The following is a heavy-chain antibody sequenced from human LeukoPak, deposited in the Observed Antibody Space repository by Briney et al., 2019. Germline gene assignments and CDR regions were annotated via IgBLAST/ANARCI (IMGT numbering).Heavy chain of an antibody. CDR1: GFTFSSYG. CDR2: ISYDGSNK. J-gene: IGHJ4*02. Sequence: PGGSLRLSCAASGFTFSSYGMHWVRQAPGKGLEWVAVISYDGSNKYYADSVKGRFTISRDNSKNTLYLQMNSLRAEDTAVYHCAKSRRSSGYYYLDYWGQGTLVTVSS. D-gene: IGHD3-22*01. V-gene: IGHV3-30*18. CDR3: AKSRRSSGYYYLDY.